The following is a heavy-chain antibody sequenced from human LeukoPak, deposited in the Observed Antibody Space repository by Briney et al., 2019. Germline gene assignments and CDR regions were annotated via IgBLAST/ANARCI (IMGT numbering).Heavy chain of an antibody. CDR1: GYTFTGYY. J-gene: IGHJ5*02. D-gene: IGHD3-9*01. V-gene: IGHV1-18*04. Sequence: WASVKVSCKASGYTFTGYYMHWVRQGPGQGLEWMGWINPKSGNTNYAQKLQGRVTMTTDTSTSTAYMELRSLRSDDTAVYYCAREDDILSGAFGFDPWGQGTLVTVSS. CDR2: INPKSGNT. CDR3: AREDDILSGAFGFDP.